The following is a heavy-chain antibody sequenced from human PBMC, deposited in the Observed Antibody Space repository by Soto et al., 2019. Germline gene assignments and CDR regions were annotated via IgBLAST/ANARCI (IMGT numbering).Heavy chain of an antibody. CDR3: AREPRHGNLFDY. J-gene: IGHJ4*02. Sequence: PSETLSLTCTVSGGSISSYYWSWIRQPPGKELEWIGYVYYSGNTNYNPSLKSRVTMSVDTSRNRFSLKLSSVAAADTAVYYCAREPRHGNLFDYWGQGXLVTVSS. V-gene: IGHV4-59*01. CDR2: VYYSGNT. CDR1: GGSISSYY.